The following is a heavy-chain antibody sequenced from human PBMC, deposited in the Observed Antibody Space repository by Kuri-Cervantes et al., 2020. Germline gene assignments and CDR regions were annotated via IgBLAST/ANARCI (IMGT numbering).Heavy chain of an antibody. CDR1: GFTFSDYY. CDR2: ISSSGSTI. CDR3: ARGQQLAQFNYYYGMDV. Sequence: GESLKISCAASGFTFSDYYMSWIRQAPGKGLEWVSYISSSGSTIYYADSVKGRFTISRDNAKNSLYLQMNSLRAEDTAVYYCARGQQLAQFNYYYGMDVWGQGTTVTVSS. J-gene: IGHJ6*02. D-gene: IGHD6-13*01. V-gene: IGHV3-11*01.